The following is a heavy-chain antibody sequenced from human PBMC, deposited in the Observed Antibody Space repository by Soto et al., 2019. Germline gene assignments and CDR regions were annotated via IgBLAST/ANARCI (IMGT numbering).Heavy chain of an antibody. CDR3: ARNLLRTYYYDSSGPYSDFDY. Sequence: ASVKVSCKASGYTFTSYGISWVRQAPGQVLEWMGWISAYNGNTNYAQKLQGRVTMTTDTSTSTAYMELRSLRSDDTAVYYCARNLLRTYYYDSSGPYSDFDYWGQGTLVTVSS. D-gene: IGHD3-22*01. CDR1: GYTFTSYG. J-gene: IGHJ4*02. CDR2: ISAYNGNT. V-gene: IGHV1-18*01.